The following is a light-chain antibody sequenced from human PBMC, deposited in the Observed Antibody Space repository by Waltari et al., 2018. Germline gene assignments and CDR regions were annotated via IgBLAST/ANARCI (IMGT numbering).Light chain of an antibody. J-gene: IGLJ1*01. Sequence: QSVLTQPPSASGTPGQRVTISCSGSSSNIGSNYVYWYQQPPGTAPKLLIYRNKQRPSGVPDRFSGSKSVTSASLAISGLRSEDEADYYCAAWDDSLSGRVFGTGTKVTVL. CDR1: SSNIGSNY. CDR2: RNK. CDR3: AAWDDSLSGRV. V-gene: IGLV1-47*01.